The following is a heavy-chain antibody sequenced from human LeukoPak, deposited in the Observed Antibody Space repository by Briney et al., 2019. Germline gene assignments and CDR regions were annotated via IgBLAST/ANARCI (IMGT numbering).Heavy chain of an antibody. CDR3: ARHMGALDAFDI. Sequence: SETLSLTCTVSGGSISSSSYYWGWIRQPPGKGLEWIGSIYYSGCTYYNPSLKSRVTISVDTSKNQFSLKLSSVTAADTAVYYCARHMGALDAFDIWGQGTMVTVSS. D-gene: IGHD3-10*01. V-gene: IGHV4-39*01. J-gene: IGHJ3*02. CDR2: IYYSGCT. CDR1: GGSISSSSYY.